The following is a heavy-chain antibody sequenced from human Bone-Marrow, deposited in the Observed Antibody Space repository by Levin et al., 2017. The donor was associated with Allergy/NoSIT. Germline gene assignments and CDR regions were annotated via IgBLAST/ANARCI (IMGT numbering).Heavy chain of an antibody. D-gene: IGHD3-22*01. CDR1: GFIFSSYG. Sequence: SCEASGFIFSSYGMHWVRQAPGKGLEWVALTSYDGSYDFHVDSVKGRFTISRDNSKNTLYLQMNNLRAEDTATYYCAKDFYDYDTAGYPRLPRVWGQGTLVTVSS. CDR2: TSYDGSYD. CDR3: AKDFYDYDTAGYPRLPRV. V-gene: IGHV3-30*18. J-gene: IGHJ4*02.